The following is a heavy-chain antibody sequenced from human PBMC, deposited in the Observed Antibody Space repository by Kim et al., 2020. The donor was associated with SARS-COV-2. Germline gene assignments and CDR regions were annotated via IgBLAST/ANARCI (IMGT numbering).Heavy chain of an antibody. Sequence: SETLSLTCAVYGGSFSGYYWSWIRQPPGKGLEWIGEINHSGSTNYNPSLKSRVTISVDTSKNQFSLKLSSVTAADTAVYYCARGACGGDCLGNNWFDPWAREPWSPSPQ. V-gene: IGHV4-34*01. D-gene: IGHD2-21*02. CDR2: INHSGST. CDR3: ARGACGGDCLGNNWFDP. CDR1: GGSFSGYY. J-gene: IGHJ5*02.